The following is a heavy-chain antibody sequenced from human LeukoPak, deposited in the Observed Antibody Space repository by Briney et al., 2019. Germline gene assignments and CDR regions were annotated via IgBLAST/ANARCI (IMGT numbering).Heavy chain of an antibody. J-gene: IGHJ4*02. CDR2: IKGETNDETT. Sequence: PGGSLRLSCAASGFTFSSYWMSWVRQAPGKGLEWVGRIKGETNDETTDYAAPVKDRFIISRDDSRNTLYLQMNSLKSEDTAVYYCATIGRGTIDYWGQGILVTVSS. CDR1: GFTFSSYW. CDR3: ATIGRGTIDY. V-gene: IGHV3-15*01. D-gene: IGHD1-26*01.